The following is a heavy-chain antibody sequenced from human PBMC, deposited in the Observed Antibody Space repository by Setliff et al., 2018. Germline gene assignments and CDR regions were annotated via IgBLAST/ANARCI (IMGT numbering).Heavy chain of an antibody. J-gene: IGHJ3*01. CDR1: GGSISSSSYY. Sequence: SETLSLTCTVSGGSISSSSYYWGWIRQPPGKGLEWIATIYHRGRRYYNPSLDSRVTISLDASKNQYSLRLSSVTAADTAVYYCASPRRDDLDSPFDAFDLWGQGTKVTVSS. CDR2: IYHRGRR. V-gene: IGHV4-39*07. CDR3: ASPRRDDLDSPFDAFDL. D-gene: IGHD3-3*01.